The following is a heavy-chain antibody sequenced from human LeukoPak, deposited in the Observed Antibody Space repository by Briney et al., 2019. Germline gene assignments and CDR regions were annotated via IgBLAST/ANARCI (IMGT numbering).Heavy chain of an antibody. D-gene: IGHD2-8*01. J-gene: IGHJ4*02. CDR2: INTNTGNP. V-gene: IGHV7-4-1*02. Sequence: GASVKVSCKASGYSFTSFGMNWVRQAPGHGLEWMGWINTNTGNPTYAQGFTGRFVFSLDTSVSTAYLQISSLEAEDTAVYYCASFFCINGVCYYLDYWGQGTLVTVSS. CDR3: ASFFCINGVCYYLDY. CDR1: GYSFTSFG.